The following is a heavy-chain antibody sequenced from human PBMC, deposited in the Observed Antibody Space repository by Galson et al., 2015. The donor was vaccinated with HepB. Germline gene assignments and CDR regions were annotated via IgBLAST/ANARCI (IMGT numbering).Heavy chain of an antibody. CDR1: GFTFSSYS. D-gene: IGHD3-22*01. Sequence: SLRLSCAASGFTFSSYSMNWVRQAPGKGLEWVSSISSSSSYIYYADSVKGRFTISRDNAKNSLYLQMNSLRAEDTAVYYCARKMYYYDSSGYSYGGSFDIWGQGTMVTVSS. CDR2: ISSSSSYI. CDR3: ARKMYYYDSSGYSYGGSFDI. V-gene: IGHV3-21*01. J-gene: IGHJ3*02.